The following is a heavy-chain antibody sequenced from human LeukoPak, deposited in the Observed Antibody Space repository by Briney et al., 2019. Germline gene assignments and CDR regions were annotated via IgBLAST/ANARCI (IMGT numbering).Heavy chain of an antibody. D-gene: IGHD6-6*01. CDR1: GGTFSSYA. CDR3: ARSEQLQYYFDY. CDR2: IIPIFGTA. V-gene: IGHV1-69*05. J-gene: IGHJ4*02. Sequence: SVKVSCKASGGTFSSYAIRWVRQAPGQGLEWMGGIIPIFGTANYAQKFQGRVTITTDESTSTAYMELSSLRSEDTAVYYCARSEQLQYYFDYWGQGTLVTVSS.